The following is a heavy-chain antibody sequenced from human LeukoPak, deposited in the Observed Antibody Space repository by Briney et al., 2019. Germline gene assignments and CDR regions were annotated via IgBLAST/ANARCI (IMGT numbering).Heavy chain of an antibody. V-gene: IGHV3-7*05. CDR2: IKEDGREK. CDR3: ARGRTYFIY. Sequence: GGSLRLSCAASGFTFSSYWMTWVRQAPGKGLEWVANIKEDGREKYYVDPVKGRFTISRDNARNSLYLQMNSLRADDTAVYYCARGRTYFIYWGQGALVTVAS. CDR1: GFTFSSYW. J-gene: IGHJ4*02.